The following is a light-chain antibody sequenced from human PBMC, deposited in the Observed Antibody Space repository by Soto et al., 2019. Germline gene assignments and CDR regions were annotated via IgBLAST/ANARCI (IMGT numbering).Light chain of an antibody. CDR3: QQYNNWPFS. Sequence: EIVLTQSPGTLSLSPGERATLSCRAGQGVTTNFAWYQQKSGQSPRLLIYDVSIRATGVPARFSATGSETDFTLTISGLQSEDSAVYFCQQYNNWPFSFGQGTKVDIK. J-gene: IGKJ1*01. CDR2: DVS. CDR1: QGVTTN. V-gene: IGKV3-15*01.